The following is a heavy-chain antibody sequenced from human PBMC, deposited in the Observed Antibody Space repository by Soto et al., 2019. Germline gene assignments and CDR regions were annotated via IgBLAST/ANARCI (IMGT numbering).Heavy chain of an antibody. CDR1: GDLIGSGTKY. J-gene: IGHJ6*02. CDR2: IFSSGTT. D-gene: IGHD3-16*01. V-gene: IGHV4-30-4*02. Sequence: PSETLCVTCTGSGDLIGSGTKYGCWIRQAPGKGLEWIGYIFSSGTTYYNPSLKSRLTMSLDTSQNQFSLKLNSVTAADTAVYFCARVPSPFDFYYAMDVWGQGTTVT. CDR3: ARVPSPFDFYYAMDV.